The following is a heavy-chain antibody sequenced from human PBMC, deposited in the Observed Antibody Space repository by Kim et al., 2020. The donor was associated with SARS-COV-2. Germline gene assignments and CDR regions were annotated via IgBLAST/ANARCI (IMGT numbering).Heavy chain of an antibody. CDR3: ASEPNYDFWSGYFDP. CDR1: GYTFTSYA. J-gene: IGHJ5*02. V-gene: IGHV1-3*01. D-gene: IGHD3-3*01. Sequence: ASVKVSCKASGYTFTSYAMHWVRQAPGQRLEWMGWINAGNGNTKYSQKFQGRVTITRDTSASTAYMELSSLRSEDTAVYYCASEPNYDFWSGYFDPWGKGNLVTVSS. CDR2: INAGNGNT.